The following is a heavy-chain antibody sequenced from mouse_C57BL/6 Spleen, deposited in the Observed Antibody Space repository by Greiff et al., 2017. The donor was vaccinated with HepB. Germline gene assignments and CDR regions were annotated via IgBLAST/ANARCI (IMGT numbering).Heavy chain of an antibody. J-gene: IGHJ4*01. CDR2: IHPSDSDT. CDR3: AIRDDGYLYAMDY. V-gene: IGHV1-74*01. D-gene: IGHD2-3*01. CDR1: GYTFTSYW. Sequence: QVQLQQPGAELVKPGASVKVSCKASGYTFTSYWMHWVKQRPGQGLEWIGRIHPSDSDTNYNQKFKGKATLTVDKSSSTAYVQLSSLTSEDSAVYYCAIRDDGYLYAMDYWGQGTSVTVSS.